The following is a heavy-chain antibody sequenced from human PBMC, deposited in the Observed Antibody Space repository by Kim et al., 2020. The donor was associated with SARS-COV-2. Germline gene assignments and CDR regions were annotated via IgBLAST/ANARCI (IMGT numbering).Heavy chain of an antibody. CDR1: GFTVSNNY. V-gene: IGHV3-66*01. CDR2: IYSGGST. Sequence: GGSLRLSCAASGFTVSNNYMTWVRQAPGKGLEWVSLIYSGGSTYYSASAKGSLTSSSDNSTNTPYYQLISMRAEDTAAYYCARVAMARSNHFGYWG. D-gene: IGHD3-10*01. CDR3: ARVAMARSNHFGY. J-gene: IGHJ4*01.